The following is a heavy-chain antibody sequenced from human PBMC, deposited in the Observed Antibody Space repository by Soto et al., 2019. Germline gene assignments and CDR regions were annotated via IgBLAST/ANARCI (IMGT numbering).Heavy chain of an antibody. D-gene: IGHD2-2*01. CDR3: ARSGFHCSSTSCYAPVDYYYYMDV. CDR2: INSDGSST. J-gene: IGHJ6*03. CDR1: GFTFSSYW. V-gene: IGHV3-74*01. Sequence: GGSLRLSCAASGFTFSSYWMHWVRQAPGKGLVWVSRINSDGSSTSYADSVKGRFTISRDNAKNTLYLQMNSLRAEDTAVYYCARSGFHCSSTSCYAPVDYYYYMDVWGKGTTVTVSS.